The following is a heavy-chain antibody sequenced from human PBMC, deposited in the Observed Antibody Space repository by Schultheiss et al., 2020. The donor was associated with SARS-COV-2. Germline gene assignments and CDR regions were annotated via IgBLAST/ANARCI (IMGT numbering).Heavy chain of an antibody. D-gene: IGHD2-15*01. Sequence: SQTLSLTCAVYGGSFSGYYWSWSRQPPGKGLEWIGYIYYSGSTYYNPSLKSRVTISVDTSKNQFSLKLSSVTAADTAVYYCARVVVVAAMYDYYYGMDVWGQGTTVTVSS. CDR2: IYYSGST. V-gene: IGHV4-34*01. CDR3: ARVVVVAAMYDYYYGMDV. J-gene: IGHJ6*02. CDR1: GGSFSGYY.